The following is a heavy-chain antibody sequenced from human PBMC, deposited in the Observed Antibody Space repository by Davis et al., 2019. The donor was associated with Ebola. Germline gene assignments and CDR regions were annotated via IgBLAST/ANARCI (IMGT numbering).Heavy chain of an antibody. D-gene: IGHD3-9*01. CDR2: IWYDGSNK. CDR3: ARDRSPAEDYDILTGYYSGAFDI. CDR1: GFTFSSHA. J-gene: IGHJ3*02. Sequence: GESLKISCAASGFTFSSHAMHWVRQAPGKGLEWVAVIWYDGSNKYYADSVKGRFTISRDNSKNTLYLQMNSLRAEDTAVYYCARDRSPAEDYDILTGYYSGAFDIWGQGTMVTVSS. V-gene: IGHV3-33*08.